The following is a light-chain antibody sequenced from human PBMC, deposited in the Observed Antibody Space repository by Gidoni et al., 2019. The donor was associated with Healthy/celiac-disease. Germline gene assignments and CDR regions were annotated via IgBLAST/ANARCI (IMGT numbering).Light chain of an antibody. Sequence: ELVMTQSPATLSVSPGERATLSCRASQSVNSNLAWYQQKPGQATRLLIYGASTRATGIPARFSGSGSGTEFTLTISSLQSEDFAVYYCQQYNNWPPYTFGQGTKLEIK. CDR3: QQYNNWPPYT. CDR2: GAS. V-gene: IGKV3-15*01. CDR1: QSVNSN. J-gene: IGKJ2*01.